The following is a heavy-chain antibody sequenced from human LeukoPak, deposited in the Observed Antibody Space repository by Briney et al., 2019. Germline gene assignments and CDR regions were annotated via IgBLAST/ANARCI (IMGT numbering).Heavy chain of an antibody. CDR3: ARVVTAIRYFDY. CDR2: ISSSGSTI. D-gene: IGHD2-21*02. Sequence: PGGSLRLSCAASGFTFSSYEMNWFRQAPGKGLDWVSYISSSGSTIYYADSVKGRFTISRDNAESSLSLQMNSLRAEDTAVYYCARVVTAIRYFDYWGQGTLVTVSS. CDR1: GFTFSSYE. J-gene: IGHJ4*02. V-gene: IGHV3-48*03.